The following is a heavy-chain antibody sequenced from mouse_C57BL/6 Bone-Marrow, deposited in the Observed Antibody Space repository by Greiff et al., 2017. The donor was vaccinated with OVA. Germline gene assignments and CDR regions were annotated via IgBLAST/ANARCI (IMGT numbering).Heavy chain of an antibody. J-gene: IGHJ3*01. Sequence: EVKLVESGGGLVQPTGSLKLSCAASGFSFNTYAMNWVRQAPGKGLEWVARIRSKSNNYATYYADSVKDRFTISRDDSESMLYLQMNNLKTEDTAMYYCVRPDGPSFAYWGQGTLVTVSA. CDR3: VRPDGPSFAY. V-gene: IGHV10-1*01. D-gene: IGHD2-3*01. CDR1: GFSFNTYA. CDR2: IRSKSNNYAT.